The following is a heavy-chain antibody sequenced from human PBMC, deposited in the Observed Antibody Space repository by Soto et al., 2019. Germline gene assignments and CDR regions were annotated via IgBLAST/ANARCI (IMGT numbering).Heavy chain of an antibody. J-gene: IGHJ4*01. CDR2: FYTGRST. CDR3: VASSSSHSFEY. Sequence: GGSLRLSCAASGLSVTNNYMSWVRQLPGKGLECGSFFYTGRSTYYATAVEGRFTISRDASKNTRYFHRDRLRAEDPAVYDCVASSSSHSFEYWGHGTLVTVPS. CDR1: GLSVTNNY. V-gene: IGHV3-53*01.